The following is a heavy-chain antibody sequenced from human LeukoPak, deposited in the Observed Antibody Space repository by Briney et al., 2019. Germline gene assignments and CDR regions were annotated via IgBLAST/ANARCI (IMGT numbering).Heavy chain of an antibody. Sequence: ASVKVSCKASGYNFVNYNMHWVGQAPGQGLGGWGIINLRDGIRSYAQKFQGRVTVTGDTSTSTFYMELSSLRFEDTAMYYCARDNTNWSFDYWGQGTLVTVSS. J-gene: IGHJ4*02. V-gene: IGHV1-46*01. CDR1: GYNFVNYN. CDR2: INLRDGIR. CDR3: ARDNTNWSFDY. D-gene: IGHD1-1*01.